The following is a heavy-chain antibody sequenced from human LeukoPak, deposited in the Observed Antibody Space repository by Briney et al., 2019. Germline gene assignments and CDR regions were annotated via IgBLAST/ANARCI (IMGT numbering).Heavy chain of an antibody. CDR1: GYSFTSYW. CDR2: IYPVNSDT. CDR3: ARIMGYCSGGSCYPNWFDP. J-gene: IGHJ5*02. Sequence: GESLKISCKGSGYSFTSYWIGCVRQMPGKGLEWMGIIYPVNSDTRYSPSFQGQVTISADKSVTTAYLQWSSLKASDTAMYYCARIMGYCSGGSCYPNWFDPWGQGTLVTVSS. V-gene: IGHV5-51*01. D-gene: IGHD2-15*01.